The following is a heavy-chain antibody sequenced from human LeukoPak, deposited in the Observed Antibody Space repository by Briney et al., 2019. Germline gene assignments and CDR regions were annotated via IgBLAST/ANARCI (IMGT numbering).Heavy chain of an antibody. D-gene: IGHD1-26*01. Sequence: SETLSLTCAVYGGSFSGYYWSWIRQPPGKGLEWIGYIYTSGSTNYNPSLKSRVTISVDTSKNQFSLKLSSVTAADSAVYFCAREVSAGDFDYWGQGTLVTVSS. CDR2: IYTSGST. J-gene: IGHJ4*02. CDR3: AREVSAGDFDY. CDR1: GGSFSGYY. V-gene: IGHV4-4*09.